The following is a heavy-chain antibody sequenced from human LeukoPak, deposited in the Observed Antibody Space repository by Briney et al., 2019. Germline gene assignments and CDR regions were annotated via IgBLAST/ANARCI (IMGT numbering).Heavy chain of an antibody. J-gene: IGHJ4*02. D-gene: IGHD3-10*01. CDR3: AKDIRVRRPNTKGSFDY. CDR2: ISWNSGSI. V-gene: IGHV3-9*01. CDR1: GFTFDDYA. Sequence: GRSLRLSCAASGFTFDDYAMHWVRQAPGKGLEWVSGISWNSGSIGYADSVKGRFTISRDNAKNSLYLQMNSLRAEDTALYYCAKDIRVRRPNTKGSFDYWGQGTLVTVSS.